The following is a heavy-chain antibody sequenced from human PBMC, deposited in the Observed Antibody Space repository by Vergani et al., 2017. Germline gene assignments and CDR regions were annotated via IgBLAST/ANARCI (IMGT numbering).Heavy chain of an antibody. CDR2: INPNSGGT. Sequence: QVQLVQSGAEVKKPGASVKVSCKASGYTFTGYYMHWVRQAPGQGLEWMGWINPNSGGTNYAQKFQGRVTMTRDTSISTAYMELSRLRSYDTAVYYCAIKGDCTNGVCYMNYYYMDVWGKGTTVTVSS. CDR1: GYTFTGYY. J-gene: IGHJ6*03. D-gene: IGHD2-8*01. V-gene: IGHV1-2*02. CDR3: AIKGDCTNGVCYMNYYYMDV.